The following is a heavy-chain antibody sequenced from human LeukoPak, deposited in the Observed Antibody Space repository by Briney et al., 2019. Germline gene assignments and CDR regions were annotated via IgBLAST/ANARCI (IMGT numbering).Heavy chain of an antibody. Sequence: PGGSLRLSCAASRFTFSSYAMGWVRQAPGKGLEWVSAITASGGNTYYADCVKGRFTISRDNSKNTLYLQVNSLRAEDTAVYYCAKGNGYSYGRYYFDYWGQGTLVTVSS. V-gene: IGHV3-23*01. CDR3: AKGNGYSYGRYYFDY. CDR2: ITASGGNT. J-gene: IGHJ4*02. CDR1: RFTFSSYA. D-gene: IGHD5-18*01.